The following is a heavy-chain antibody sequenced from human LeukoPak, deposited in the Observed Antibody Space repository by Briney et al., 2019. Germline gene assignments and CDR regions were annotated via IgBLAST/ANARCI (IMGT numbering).Heavy chain of an antibody. V-gene: IGHV3-48*01. CDR3: ARGTTSFDY. J-gene: IGHJ4*02. CDR2: ISTRSSTI. D-gene: IGHD1-7*01. Sequence: PGGSLRLSCAASGFTFSSYNMNWVRQAPGKGLEGVSYISTRSSTIYYADSVKRRFTISRDNAKNSLYLQMISLRAEDTAVYYCARGTTSFDYWGQGTLVTVSS. CDR1: GFTFSSYN.